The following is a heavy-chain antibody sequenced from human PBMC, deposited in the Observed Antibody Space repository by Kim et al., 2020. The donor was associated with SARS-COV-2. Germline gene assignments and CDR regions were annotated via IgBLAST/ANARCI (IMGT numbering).Heavy chain of an antibody. CDR2: ISYDGSNK. V-gene: IGHV3-30*18. CDR1: GFTFSSYG. D-gene: IGHD7-27*01. Sequence: GGSLRLSCAASGFTFSSYGMHWVRQAPGKGLEWVAVISYDGSNKYYADSVKGRFTISRDNSKNTLYLQMNSLRAEDTAVYYCAKDKPLGRYWGQGTLVTVSS. CDR3: AKDKPLGRY. J-gene: IGHJ4*02.